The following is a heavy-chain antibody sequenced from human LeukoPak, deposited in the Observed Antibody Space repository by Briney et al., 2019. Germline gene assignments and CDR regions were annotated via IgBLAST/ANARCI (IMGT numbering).Heavy chain of an antibody. D-gene: IGHD1-26*01. CDR3: ARSGSFVGDHNFDY. V-gene: IGHV1-2*02. CDR2: IYPNTGGT. CDR1: GYTFTAYY. J-gene: IGHJ4*02. Sequence: ASVKVSCKASGYTFTAYYIHWVRQAPGQGLEWMGWIYPNTGGTNYAQKFQGRVTMTRDTSINTAYMELTRLRSDDTAVYYCARSGSFVGDHNFDYWGQGTLVTVSS.